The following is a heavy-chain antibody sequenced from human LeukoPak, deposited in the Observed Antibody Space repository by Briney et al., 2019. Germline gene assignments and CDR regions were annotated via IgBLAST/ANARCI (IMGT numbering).Heavy chain of an antibody. CDR2: IHPGGYET. D-gene: IGHD2-21*02. CDR3: AIPPGYCGNDCSFDH. J-gene: IGHJ4*02. V-gene: IGHV5-51*01. CDR1: GYSFSNYW. Sequence: GESLKISCEGSGYSFSNYWSGWVRQMPGKGLDWMGVIHPGGYETRYSPSFQGLVTISVDKSISTAYLQWSSLKASDTAMYYCAIPPGYCGNDCSFDHWGQGTLVTVSS.